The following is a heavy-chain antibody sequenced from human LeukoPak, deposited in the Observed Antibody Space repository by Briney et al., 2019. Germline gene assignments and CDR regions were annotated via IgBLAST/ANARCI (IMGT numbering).Heavy chain of an antibody. CDR2: IYWSSSGT. V-gene: IGHV3-9*02. D-gene: IGHD3-10*01. J-gene: IGHJ5*02. Sequence: PGGSLRLSCVVSGFNSEDHAMHWVRQAPGKGLEWVSGIYWSSSGTGYADSVKGRFTVSRDSAKNSLYLQMNSLRPEDTALYYCARDRWNYYSGTYAFDPWGQGTLVTVSS. CDR1: GFNSEDHA. CDR3: ARDRWNYYSGTYAFDP.